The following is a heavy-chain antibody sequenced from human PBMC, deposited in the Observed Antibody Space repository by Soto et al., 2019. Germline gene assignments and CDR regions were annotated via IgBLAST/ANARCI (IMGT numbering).Heavy chain of an antibody. Sequence: GASVKVSCKVSGYTLTELSMHWVRQAPGKGLEWMGDFDPEDGETIYAQKFQGRVTMTEDTSTDTAYMELSSLRSEDTAVYYCATVNHYDSAYCFDYWGQGTLVTVSS. CDR1: GYTLTELS. CDR2: FDPEDGET. V-gene: IGHV1-24*01. J-gene: IGHJ4*02. CDR3: ATVNHYDSAYCFDY. D-gene: IGHD3-3*01.